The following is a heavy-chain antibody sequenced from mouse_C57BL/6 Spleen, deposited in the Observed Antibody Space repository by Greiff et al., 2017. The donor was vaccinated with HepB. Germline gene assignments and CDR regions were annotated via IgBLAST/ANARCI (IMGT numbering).Heavy chain of an antibody. CDR2: INYDGSST. V-gene: IGHV5-16*01. CDR3: ARHDLVFDV. J-gene: IGHJ1*03. Sequence: EVKLMESEGGLVQPGRSMKLSCTASGFTFSDYYMAWVRQVPEKGLEWVANINYDGSSTYYLDSLKSRFIISRDNAKNILYLQMSSLKSEDTATYYCARHDLVFDVWGTGTTVTVSS. CDR1: GFTFSDYY. D-gene: IGHD2-13*01.